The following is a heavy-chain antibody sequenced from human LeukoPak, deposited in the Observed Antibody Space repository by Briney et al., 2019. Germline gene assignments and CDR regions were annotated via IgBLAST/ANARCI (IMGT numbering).Heavy chain of an antibody. CDR3: ARVRRYCSSTSCPNWFDL. D-gene: IGHD2-2*01. Sequence: GASVKVSCKASGYTFTSYGISWVRQAPGQGLEWMGWISAYNGKTNYAQKLQGRVTMTTDTSTSTAYMELRSLRSDDTAVYYCARVRRYCSSTSCPNWFDLWGQGTLVTVSS. J-gene: IGHJ5*02. CDR2: ISAYNGKT. CDR1: GYTFTSYG. V-gene: IGHV1-18*01.